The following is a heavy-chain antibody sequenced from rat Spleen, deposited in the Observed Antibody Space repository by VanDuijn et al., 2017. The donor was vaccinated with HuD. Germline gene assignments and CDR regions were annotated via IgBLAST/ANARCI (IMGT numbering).Heavy chain of an antibody. J-gene: IGHJ1*01. V-gene: IGHV5S13*01. CDR1: GFTFSNYD. Sequence: EVQLVESGGGLVRPGRSLKLSCAASGFTFSNYDMAWIRQAPTKGLEWIASISTGGGNTSYRDSVKGRFTISRDNAKNTQNLQIDSLRSEDTATYYCARHAVRRPTDWYFDFWGPGTMVTVSS. CDR2: ISTGGGNT. D-gene: IGHD1-11*01. CDR3: ARHAVRRPTDWYFDF.